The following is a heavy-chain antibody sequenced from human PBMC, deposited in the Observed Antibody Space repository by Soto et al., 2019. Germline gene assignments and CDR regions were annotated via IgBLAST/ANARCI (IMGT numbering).Heavy chain of an antibody. D-gene: IGHD3-16*01. J-gene: IGHJ4*02. Sequence: GGSLRLSCTVSGLSLSGAWMNWVRQAPGKGLEWVGRSIAKAHGGTITYSTPVKGRFIISKDDSKNTLYLQMNSLKTEDTAVYFCTREWFGGFPYWGQGILVTVSS. CDR3: TREWFGGFPY. CDR1: GLSLSGAW. CDR2: SIAKAHGGTI. V-gene: IGHV3-15*07.